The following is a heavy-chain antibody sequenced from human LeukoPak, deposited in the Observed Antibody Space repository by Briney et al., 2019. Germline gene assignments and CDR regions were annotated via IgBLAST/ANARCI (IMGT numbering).Heavy chain of an antibody. Sequence: GGSLRLSCAASGFAFSSYEMNWVRQAPGKGLEWVSYIRTSGSTIYYADSVKGRFTISRDNAKNSLYLQMNSLRAEDTALYYCARDRYYGSGIYDYWGQGALVTASS. CDR3: ARDRYYGSGIYDY. V-gene: IGHV3-48*03. CDR2: IRTSGSTI. CDR1: GFAFSSYE. D-gene: IGHD3-10*01. J-gene: IGHJ4*02.